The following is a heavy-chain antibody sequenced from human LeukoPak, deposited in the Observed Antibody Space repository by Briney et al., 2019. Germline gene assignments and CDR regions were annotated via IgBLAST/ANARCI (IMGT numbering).Heavy chain of an antibody. V-gene: IGHV1-69*04. CDR3: AIRECSGWYSNFDY. D-gene: IGHD6-19*01. CDR2: IIPILGIA. Sequence: SVKVSCTASGGTSSSYAISWVRQAPGQGLEWMGRIIPILGIANYAQKFQGRVTINADKSTSTAYMELSSLRSEDTAVYYCAIRECSGWYSNFDYWGQGTLVTVSS. J-gene: IGHJ4*02. CDR1: GGTSSSYA.